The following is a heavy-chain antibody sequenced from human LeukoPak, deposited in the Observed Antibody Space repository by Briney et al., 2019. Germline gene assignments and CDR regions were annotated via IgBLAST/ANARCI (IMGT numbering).Heavy chain of an antibody. CDR1: GFTFSSYG. J-gene: IGHJ6*02. D-gene: IGHD3-22*01. V-gene: IGHV3-23*01. CDR2: ISGSGGST. CDR3: ARAGGSSGSITGYYYYYGMDV. Sequence: PGGSLRLSCAASGFTFSSYGMHWVRQAPGKGLEWVSAISGSGGSTYYADSVKGRFTISSDNSKNTLYLQMNSQRTEDTAVYYCARAGGSSGSITGYYYYYGMDVWGQGTTVTVSS.